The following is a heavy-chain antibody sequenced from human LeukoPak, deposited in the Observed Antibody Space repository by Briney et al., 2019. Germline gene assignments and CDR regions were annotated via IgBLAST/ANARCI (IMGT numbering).Heavy chain of an antibody. V-gene: IGHV3-21*01. Sequence: GGSLRLSCAASGFTFSAYSMNWVRQAPGKGLEWVSSITSGSSFIYYADSVKGRFTISRDNAKNSLYLQMNSLRAEDTAVYYCARVPVPAAGNYYYYYMDVWGKGTTVTVSS. D-gene: IGHD2-2*01. CDR1: GFTFSAYS. J-gene: IGHJ6*03. CDR3: ARVPVPAAGNYYYYYMDV. CDR2: ITSGSSFI.